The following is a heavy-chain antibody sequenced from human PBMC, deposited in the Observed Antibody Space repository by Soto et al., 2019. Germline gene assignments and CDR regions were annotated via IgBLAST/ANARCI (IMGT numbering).Heavy chain of an antibody. J-gene: IGHJ6*02. CDR1: GFTFSSYS. CDR2: ISSSSSTI. D-gene: IGHD5-12*01. Sequence: GGSLRLSCAASGFTFSSYSMNWVRQAPGKGLEWVSYISSSSSTIYYADSVKGRFTISRDNAKNSLYLQMNSLRDEDTAVYYCARDRVSDIVATIRTSYYYYGMDVWGQGTTVTVS. V-gene: IGHV3-48*02. CDR3: ARDRVSDIVATIRTSYYYYGMDV.